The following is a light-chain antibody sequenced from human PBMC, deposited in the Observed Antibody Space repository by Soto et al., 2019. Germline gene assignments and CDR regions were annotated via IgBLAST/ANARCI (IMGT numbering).Light chain of an antibody. CDR1: QSVSSN. Sequence: EIVMTQSPATLSVSPGERATLSCRANQSVSSNLAWYQQKLGQAPRLLIYGASTRATGIPARFSGSGSGTEFTLTISSLQSEDFAVYYCQQYNNWPLTFGGGTKVEIK. CDR2: GAS. V-gene: IGKV3-15*01. CDR3: QQYNNWPLT. J-gene: IGKJ4*01.